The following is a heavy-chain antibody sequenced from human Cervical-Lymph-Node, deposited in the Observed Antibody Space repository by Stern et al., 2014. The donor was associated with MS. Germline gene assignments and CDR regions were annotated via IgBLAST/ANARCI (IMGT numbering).Heavy chain of an antibody. Sequence: QVELVEYGAEVTKPGSSVKVSCKASGGTFSKFPSSWVRQAPGQGLEWMGGIFPVFGTPTYAQYFRGRVTITAYVSTSTVYMELSSLRSDDTAVYYCALSSETSDRWYSLGYDLWGQGTLVTVSS. D-gene: IGHD6-13*01. CDR2: IFPVFGTP. CDR3: ALSSETSDRWYSLGYDL. J-gene: IGHJ5*02. CDR1: GGTFSKFP. V-gene: IGHV1-69*01.